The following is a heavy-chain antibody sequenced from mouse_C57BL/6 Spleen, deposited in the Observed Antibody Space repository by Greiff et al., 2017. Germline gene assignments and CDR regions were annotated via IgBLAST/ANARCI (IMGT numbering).Heavy chain of an antibody. CDR1: GFSLTSYG. J-gene: IGHJ3*01. D-gene: IGHD4-1*01. CDR2: IWGVGST. V-gene: IGHV2-6*01. Sequence: VQRVESGPGLVAPSQSLSITCTVSGFSLTSYGVDWVRQSPGKGLEWLGVIWGVGSTNYHSALKARLSISKDNSKSQVFLKMNSLQTDDTAMYYCASDLGTPFAYWGQGTLVTVSA. CDR3: ASDLGTPFAY.